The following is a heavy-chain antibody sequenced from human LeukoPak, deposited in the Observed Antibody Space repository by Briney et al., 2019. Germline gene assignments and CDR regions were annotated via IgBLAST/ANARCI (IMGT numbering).Heavy chain of an antibody. Sequence: PGGSLRLSRAASGFTVSSNYMSWVRQAPGKGLEWVSVIYSGGSTYYADSVKGRFTISRDNSKNTLYLQMNSLRAEDTAVYYCARTSADYGEVLFDYWGQGTLVTVSS. D-gene: IGHD4-17*01. J-gene: IGHJ4*02. CDR1: GFTVSSNY. V-gene: IGHV3-53*01. CDR2: IYSGGST. CDR3: ARTSADYGEVLFDY.